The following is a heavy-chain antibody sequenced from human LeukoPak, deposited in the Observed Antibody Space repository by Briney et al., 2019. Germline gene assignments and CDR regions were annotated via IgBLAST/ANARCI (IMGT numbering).Heavy chain of an antibody. D-gene: IGHD3-22*01. CDR1: GGTFSSYA. J-gene: IGHJ4*02. V-gene: IGHV1-69*13. CDR2: IIPIFGTA. CDR3: ARASFYYDSSAYGGLVD. Sequence: SVKVCCKASGGTFSSYAISWVRQAPGQGLEWMGGIIPIFGTANYAQKFQGRVTITADESTSTAYMELSSLRSEDTAVYYCARASFYYDSSAYGGLVDWGQGTLVTVSS.